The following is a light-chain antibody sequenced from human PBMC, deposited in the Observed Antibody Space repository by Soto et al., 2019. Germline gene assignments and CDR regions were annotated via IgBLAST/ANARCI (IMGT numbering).Light chain of an antibody. CDR3: NSFRTNYTWL. CDR2: EVS. CDR1: SSDVGGYNY. J-gene: IGLJ3*02. Sequence: QSALTQPASVSGSPGQSITISCTGTSSDVGGYNYVSWYQQHPGKAPKLMIYEVSNRPSGISNRFSGSKSGNTASLTISGLQAEDEADYYCNSFRTNYTWLFGGGTKVTVL. V-gene: IGLV2-14*01.